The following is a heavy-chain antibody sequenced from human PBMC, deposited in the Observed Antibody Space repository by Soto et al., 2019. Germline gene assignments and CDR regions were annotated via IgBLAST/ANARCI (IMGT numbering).Heavy chain of an antibody. J-gene: IGHJ3*02. D-gene: IGHD3-22*01. CDR3: ARERTYYYDSSRGAFDI. CDR1: GFTFSSYA. V-gene: IGHV3-30-3*01. Sequence: QVQLVESGGGVVQPGRSLRFSCAASGFTFSSYAMHWVRQAPGKGLEWVAVISYDGSNKYYADSVKGRFTISRDNSKNTLYLQMNSLRAEDTAVYYCARERTYYYDSSRGAFDIWGQGTMVTVSS. CDR2: ISYDGSNK.